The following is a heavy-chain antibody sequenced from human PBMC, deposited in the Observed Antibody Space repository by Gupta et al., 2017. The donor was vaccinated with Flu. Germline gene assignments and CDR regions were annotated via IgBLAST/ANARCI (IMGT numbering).Heavy chain of an antibody. CDR2: ISYDGSNK. Sequence: QVQLVESGGGVVQPGRSLRLSCAASGFTFSSYGMHWVRQAPGKGLEWVAVISYDGSNKYYADSVKGRFTISRDNSKNTLYLQMNSLRAEDTAVYYCASKGLQQWLPQHWGQGTLVTVSS. V-gene: IGHV3-30*03. CDR3: ASKGLQQWLPQH. J-gene: IGHJ4*02. D-gene: IGHD6-19*01. CDR1: GFTFSSYG.